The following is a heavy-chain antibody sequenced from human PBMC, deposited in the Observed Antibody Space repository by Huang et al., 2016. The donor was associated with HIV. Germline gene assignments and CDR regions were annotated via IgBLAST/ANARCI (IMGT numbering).Heavy chain of an antibody. V-gene: IGHV4-39*01. CDR2: IFYTGSA. J-gene: IGHJ4*02. Sequence: SGPGLVKPSETLSLTCNVSDGSLNSGKYYWGWIRQSPGKGREWIGSIFYTGSANYNPSVGSRVTIFVGSSKRQLSGRLRSVTAADTAVYYCARRRTHFTFDYWGQGTLVTVSS. CDR1: DGSLNSGKYY. CDR3: ARRRTHFTFDY.